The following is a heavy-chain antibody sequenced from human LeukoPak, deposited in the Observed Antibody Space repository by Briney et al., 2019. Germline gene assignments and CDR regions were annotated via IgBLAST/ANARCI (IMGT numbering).Heavy chain of an antibody. CDR2: INPSGGST. D-gene: IGHD3-22*01. CDR1: GYTFTSYY. Sequence: ASVKLSCKSSGYTFTSYYMHWVRQAPGQGLEWMGIINPSGGSTSYAQKFQGRVTMTRATSTSTVYMELSSLRSEDTAVYYCARSNNYYESSGCYAKSRRDFDYWGQGTLVTVSS. CDR3: ARSNNYYESSGCYAKSRRDFDY. J-gene: IGHJ4*02. V-gene: IGHV1-46*01.